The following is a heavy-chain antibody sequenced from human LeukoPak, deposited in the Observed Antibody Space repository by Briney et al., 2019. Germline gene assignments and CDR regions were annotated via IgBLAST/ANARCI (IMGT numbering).Heavy chain of an antibody. CDR1: GGSISSYY. CDR2: IYYSGST. V-gene: IGHV4-59*12. J-gene: IGHJ3*02. D-gene: IGHD3-3*01. CDR3: ARDIGITIFGVVIIDAFDI. Sequence: PSETLSLTCTVSGGSISSYYWSWIRQPPGKGLEWIGFIYYSGSTNYNPSLKSRVTISVDTSKNQFSLKLSSVTAADTAVYYCARDIGITIFGVVIIDAFDIWGQGTMVTVSS.